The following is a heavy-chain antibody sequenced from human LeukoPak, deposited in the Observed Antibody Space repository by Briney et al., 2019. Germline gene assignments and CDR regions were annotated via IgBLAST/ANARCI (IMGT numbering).Heavy chain of an antibody. CDR3: ARHNYGDLVKHYYYYGMDV. CDR2: IYPGDSDT. D-gene: IGHD4-17*01. V-gene: IGHV5-51*01. CDR1: GYSFTNYW. J-gene: IGHJ6*02. Sequence: GESLKISCKGSGYSFTNYWIGWVRQMPGKGLEWMGIIYPGDSDTRYSPSFQGQVTISVDKSISTAYLQWSSLKASDTAMYYCARHNYGDLVKHYYYYGMDVWGQGTTVTVSS.